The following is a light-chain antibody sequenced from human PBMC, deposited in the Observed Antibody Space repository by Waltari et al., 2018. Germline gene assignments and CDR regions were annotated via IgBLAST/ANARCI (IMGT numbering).Light chain of an antibody. Sequence: DIQLTQSPSTLSASVGDSVTITCRARQSVTTWLAWYQQKAGKAPKLLIYDASIVQSGVPSRFSGGGSGTEFSLTINSLQPDDFATYYCQQYNDRVLTFGQGT. V-gene: IGKV1-5*01. CDR3: QQYNDRVLT. CDR2: DAS. J-gene: IGKJ2*01. CDR1: QSVTTW.